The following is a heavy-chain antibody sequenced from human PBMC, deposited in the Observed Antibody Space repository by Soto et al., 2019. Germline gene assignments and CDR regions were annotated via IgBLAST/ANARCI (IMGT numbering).Heavy chain of an antibody. Sequence: GGSLRLSCAASGFTFSSYAMNWVRQAPGKSLEWVSAISGSGRSTYYADSVKGRFTISRDNSRNTLYLQMNSLRAEDTAVYFCAKDRTLLTQHYYYYGMDVWGQGTTVTVS. V-gene: IGHV3-23*01. CDR2: ISGSGRST. CDR3: AKDRTLLTQHYYYYGMDV. D-gene: IGHD1-1*01. J-gene: IGHJ6*02. CDR1: GFTFSSYA.